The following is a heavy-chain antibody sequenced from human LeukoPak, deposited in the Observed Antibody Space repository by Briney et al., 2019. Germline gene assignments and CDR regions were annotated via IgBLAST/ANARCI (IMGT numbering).Heavy chain of an antibody. CDR1: GFTFSSYW. J-gene: IGHJ6*03. CDR3: ARCKYDFWSGPMDV. CDR2: INSDGSST. V-gene: IGHV3-74*01. Sequence: PGGSLRLSCAASGFTFSSYWMHWVRQAPGKGLVWVSRINSDGSSTSYADSVKGRFTISRDNSKNTLYLQMNSLRAEDTAVYYCARCKYDFWSGPMDVWGKGTTVTVSS. D-gene: IGHD3-3*01.